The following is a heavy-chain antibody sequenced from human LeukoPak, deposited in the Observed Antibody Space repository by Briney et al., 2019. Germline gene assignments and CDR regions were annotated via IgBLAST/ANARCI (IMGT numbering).Heavy chain of an antibody. D-gene: IGHD3-10*01. J-gene: IGHJ5*02. CDR3: TRAITMVRGVRWFDP. V-gene: IGHV3-49*04. Sequence: PGRSLRLSCTASGFTFGDYAMSWVRQAPGKGLEWVGFIRSKAYGGTTEYAASVKGRFTISRDDSKSIAYLQMNSLTTEDTAVYYCTRAITMVRGVRWFDPWGQGTLVTVSS. CDR2: IRSKAYGGTT. CDR1: GFTFGDYA.